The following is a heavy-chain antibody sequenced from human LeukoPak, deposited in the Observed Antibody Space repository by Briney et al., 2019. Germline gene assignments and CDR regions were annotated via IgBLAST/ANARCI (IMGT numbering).Heavy chain of an antibody. D-gene: IGHD6-13*01. Sequence: ASVKVSCKASGYTFTSYYMHWVRQAPGQGLEWMGIINPSGGTTGYAQKFQGRVTMTRDTSTSTVYMELSSLRSEDTAVYYCARGGGAAAGRGPFDYWGQGTLVTVSS. J-gene: IGHJ4*02. CDR3: ARGGGAAAGRGPFDY. CDR2: INPSGGTT. V-gene: IGHV1-46*01. CDR1: GYTFTSYY.